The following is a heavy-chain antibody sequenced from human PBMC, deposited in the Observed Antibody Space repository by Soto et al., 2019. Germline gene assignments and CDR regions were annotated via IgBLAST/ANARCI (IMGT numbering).Heavy chain of an antibody. Sequence: QVQLVQSGAEVKKPGASVKVSCKASGYTFTSYAISWVRQAPGQGLEWMGWISAYNGNTNYAQNFQGRVTMTTDTSTTTAYMXXXXLXXXDTXXXXXXXXXXXXXNDYWGQGTLVTVSS. CDR1: GYTFTSYA. CDR2: ISAYNGNT. J-gene: IGHJ4*02. V-gene: IGHV1-18*01. CDR3: XXXXXXXXNDY.